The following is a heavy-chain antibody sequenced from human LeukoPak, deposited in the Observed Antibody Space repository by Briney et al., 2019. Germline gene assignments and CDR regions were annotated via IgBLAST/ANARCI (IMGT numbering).Heavy chain of an antibody. Sequence: GGSLRLFCAASVYLFNIYGQVGVREARGKGREGVSAISNDGGGTTYADFVRGRFNVSRDNSKNTLFLKMNSLRAEHTALYYCAKCSRGYFFDLWGQGTLVTVSS. V-gene: IGHV3-23*01. CDR3: AKCSRGYFFDL. CDR2: ISNDGGGT. D-gene: IGHD3-22*01. J-gene: IGHJ4*02. CDR1: VYLFNIYG.